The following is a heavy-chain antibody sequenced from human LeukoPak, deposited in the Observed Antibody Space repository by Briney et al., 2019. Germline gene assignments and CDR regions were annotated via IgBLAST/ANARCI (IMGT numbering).Heavy chain of an antibody. V-gene: IGHV4-59*12. D-gene: IGHD1-14*01. Sequence: SETLSLTCTVSGGSISSYYWSWIRQPPGKGLEWIGYIYYSGSTYYNPSLKSRVTISVDTSKNQFSLKLSSVTAADTAVYYCARDQTGAVGMDVWGKGTTVTVSS. CDR3: ARDQTGAVGMDV. CDR1: GGSISSYY. CDR2: IYYSGST. J-gene: IGHJ6*04.